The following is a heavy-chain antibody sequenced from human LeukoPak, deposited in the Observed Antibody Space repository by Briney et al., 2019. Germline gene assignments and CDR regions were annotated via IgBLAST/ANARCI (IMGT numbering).Heavy chain of an antibody. CDR2: ISGSGGST. CDR3: AKAMVRGVISLDYYFDY. D-gene: IGHD3-10*01. J-gene: IGHJ4*02. CDR1: GFTFSSYA. Sequence: PGGSLRLSCAASGFTFSSYAMSWVRQAPGKGLEWVSAISGSGGSTYYADSVKGRFTISRDNSKNTLYLQMNSLRAEDTAVYYCAKAMVRGVISLDYYFDYWGQGTLVTVSS. V-gene: IGHV3-23*01.